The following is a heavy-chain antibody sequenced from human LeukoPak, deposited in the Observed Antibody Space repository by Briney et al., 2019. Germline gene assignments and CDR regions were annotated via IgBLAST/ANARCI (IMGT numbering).Heavy chain of an antibody. CDR3: ARRTRMATKSLDY. D-gene: IGHD5-24*01. Sequence: SETLSLTCAVYGGSFSGYYWSWIRQPPGKGLEWIGEINHSGSTNYNPSLKSRVTISVDTSKDQFSLKLSSVTAADTAVYYCARRTRMATKSLDYWGQGTLVTVSS. V-gene: IGHV4-34*01. CDR1: GGSFSGYY. CDR2: INHSGST. J-gene: IGHJ4*02.